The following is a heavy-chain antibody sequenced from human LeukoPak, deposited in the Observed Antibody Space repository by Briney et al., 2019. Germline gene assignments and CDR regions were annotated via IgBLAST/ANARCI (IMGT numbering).Heavy chain of an antibody. V-gene: IGHV3-7*01. J-gene: IGHJ5*02. CDR1: GFTFSSYW. D-gene: IGHD3-10*01. CDR3: ARDRGGMVRGVNNWFDP. CDR2: IKQDGSEK. Sequence: GGSLRLSCAASGFTFSSYWMSGVRQAPGKGREWVANIKQDGSEKYYVDSVKGRFTISRDNAKNSLYLKMNSLRAEDTAVYYCARDRGGMVRGVNNWFDPWGQGTLVTVSS.